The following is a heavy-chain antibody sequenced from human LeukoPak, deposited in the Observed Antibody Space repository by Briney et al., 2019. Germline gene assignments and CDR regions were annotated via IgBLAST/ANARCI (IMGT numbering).Heavy chain of an antibody. CDR2: VYTSGGT. CDR3: ARTPYFYDSSGYPH. J-gene: IGHJ4*02. CDR1: GGSISNYY. V-gene: IGHV4-4*07. D-gene: IGHD3-22*01. Sequence: KPSETLSLSCTVSGGSISNYYWSWIRQSAGKGLEWIGRVYTSGGTYYNPSLKSRVTMSGDTSKNQLSLKLSSVTAADTAVYYCARTPYFYDSSGYPHWGQGTLVTVSS.